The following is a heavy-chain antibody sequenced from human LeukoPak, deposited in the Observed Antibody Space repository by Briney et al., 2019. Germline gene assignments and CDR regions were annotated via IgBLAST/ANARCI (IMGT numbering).Heavy chain of an antibody. V-gene: IGHV3-30-3*01. D-gene: IGHD2-2*01. CDR2: VSYDETNK. CDR1: ASTFSNDA. J-gene: IGHJ6*02. CDR3: ARAFGCSGTSCHARWGYYYYAMDV. Sequence: GGSLRLSCAASASTFSNDAIHWVRQAPGKGLEWVAVVSYDETNKYYADSVKGRFTISRDNSKNTVYLQMISLRAEDTAMYHCARAFGCSGTSCHARWGYYYYAMDVWGQGTTVTVSS.